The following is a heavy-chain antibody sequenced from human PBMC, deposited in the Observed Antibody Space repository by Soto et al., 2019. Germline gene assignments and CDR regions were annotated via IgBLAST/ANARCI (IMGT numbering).Heavy chain of an antibody. J-gene: IGHJ4*02. Sequence: SETLSLTCTVSGCSISSYYWSWIRQPPGKGLEWIGYIYYSGSTNYNPSLKSRVTISVDTSKNQFSLKLSSVTAADTAVYYCARDDILTGYDYWGQGTLVTVS. CDR3: ARDDILTGYDY. V-gene: IGHV4-59*01. D-gene: IGHD3-9*01. CDR2: IYYSGST. CDR1: GCSISSYY.